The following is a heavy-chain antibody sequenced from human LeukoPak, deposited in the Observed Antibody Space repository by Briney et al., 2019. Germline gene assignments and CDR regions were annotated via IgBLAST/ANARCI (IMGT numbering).Heavy chain of an antibody. CDR3: ARGVVAGLATVYHY. V-gene: IGHV7-4-1*02. Sequence: ASVKVSCKASGYTFTSYAMNWVRQAPGQGLEWMGWINTNTGNPTYAQGLTGRFVFSLDTSVSTAYLQISSLKAEDTAVYYCARGVVAGLATVYHYWGQGTLVTVSS. D-gene: IGHD6-19*01. CDR2: INTNTGNP. J-gene: IGHJ4*02. CDR1: GYTFTSYA.